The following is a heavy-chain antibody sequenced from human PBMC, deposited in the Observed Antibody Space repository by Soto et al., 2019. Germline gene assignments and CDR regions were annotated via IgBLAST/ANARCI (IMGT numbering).Heavy chain of an antibody. CDR2: IIPIFGTA. V-gene: IGHV1-69*06. D-gene: IGHD5-12*01. Sequence: QVQLVQSGAEVKKPGSSVKVSCKASGGTFSSYAISWVRQAPGQGLEWMGGIIPIFGTANYAQKFQGRVKITADKSTSPAYMELSSLRSEDTAVYYCARYRVDGYNWGEPFDYWGQGTLVTVSS. CDR3: ARYRVDGYNWGEPFDY. J-gene: IGHJ4*02. CDR1: GGTFSSYA.